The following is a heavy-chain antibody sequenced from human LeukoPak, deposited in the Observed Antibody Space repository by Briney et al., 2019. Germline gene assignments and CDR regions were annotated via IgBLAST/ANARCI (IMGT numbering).Heavy chain of an antibody. V-gene: IGHV4-31*03. CDR3: ARVSKWELPAWFDP. CDR2: IYYSGST. Sequence: PSQTLSLTCTVSGGSISSGGYYWSWIRQHPGKGLEWIGYIYYSGSTYYNPSLKSRVTISVDTSKNQFSLKLSSVTAADTAVYYCARVSKWELPAWFDPWGQGTLVTVSS. CDR1: GGSISSGGYY. D-gene: IGHD1-26*01. J-gene: IGHJ5*02.